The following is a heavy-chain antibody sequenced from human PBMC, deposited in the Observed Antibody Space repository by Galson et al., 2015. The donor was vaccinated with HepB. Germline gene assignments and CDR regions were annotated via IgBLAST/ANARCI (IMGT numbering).Heavy chain of an antibody. Sequence: SLRLSCAASGFTFSSYGMHWVRQAPGKGLEWVAVISYDGSNKYYADSVKGRFTISRDNSKNTLYLQMNSLRAEDTAVYYCAKLATYCSSTSCTPFDYWGQGTLVTVSS. CDR3: AKLATYCSSTSCTPFDY. D-gene: IGHD2-2*01. J-gene: IGHJ4*02. V-gene: IGHV3-30*18. CDR1: GFTFSSYG. CDR2: ISYDGSNK.